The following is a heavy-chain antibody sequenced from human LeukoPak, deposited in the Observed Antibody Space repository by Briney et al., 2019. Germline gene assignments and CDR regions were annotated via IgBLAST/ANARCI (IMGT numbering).Heavy chain of an antibody. Sequence: GGSLRLSCAASGFTFSSYWMNWARQAPGKGLEWVASINHNGNVNYYVDSVRGRFTVSRVNAKTSLYLQMNSLRAEDTAVYYCARDLWTSGLFYYYGMDVWGQGTTVTVSS. J-gene: IGHJ6*02. D-gene: IGHD3/OR15-3a*01. CDR1: GFTFSSYW. CDR2: INHNGNVN. V-gene: IGHV3-7*01. CDR3: ARDLWTSGLFYYYGMDV.